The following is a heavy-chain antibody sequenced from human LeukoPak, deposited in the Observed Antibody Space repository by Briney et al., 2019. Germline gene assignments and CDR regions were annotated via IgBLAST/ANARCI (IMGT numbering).Heavy chain of an antibody. Sequence: PSETLSLTCTVSGGSISTSNYYWGWIRQPPGKGLEWIGNIFYSGSTYYSPSLRSRVTISLDTSRNQFSLKLNSVTAADTAVYYCARLPWLEAKFDYWGQGTLVTVSS. J-gene: IGHJ4*02. V-gene: IGHV4-39*07. CDR1: GGSISTSNYY. CDR2: IFYSGST. CDR3: ARLPWLEAKFDY. D-gene: IGHD3-22*01.